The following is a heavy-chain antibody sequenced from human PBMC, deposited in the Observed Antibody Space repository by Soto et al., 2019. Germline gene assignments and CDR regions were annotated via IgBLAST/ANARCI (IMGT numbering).Heavy chain of an antibody. V-gene: IGHV3-53*04. CDR1: GFTVSSNY. CDR3: AATRLGY. J-gene: IGHJ4*02. CDR2: IYSGGTT. Sequence: VQLVESGGGLVQPGGSLRLSCAVSGFTVSSNYMSWVRQAPGKGLEWVSVIYSGGTTYYADSVKGRFTISRHNSKNTLYFQMNSLRPEDTAVYYCAATRLGYWGQGTLVTVSS. D-gene: IGHD5-12*01.